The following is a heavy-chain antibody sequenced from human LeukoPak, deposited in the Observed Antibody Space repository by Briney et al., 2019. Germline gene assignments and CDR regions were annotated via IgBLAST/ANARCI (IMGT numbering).Heavy chain of an antibody. CDR3: ARHSSGWYVERTYMDV. Sequence: GESLKISCKGSGYSFTSYWIGWVRQMPGKGLEWMGIIYPGDSDTRYSPSFQGQVTISADKSINTAYLQWSSLKASDTAMYYCARHSSGWYVERTYMDVWGQGTTVTVSS. CDR1: GYSFTSYW. D-gene: IGHD6-19*01. CDR2: IYPGDSDT. J-gene: IGHJ6*02. V-gene: IGHV5-51*01.